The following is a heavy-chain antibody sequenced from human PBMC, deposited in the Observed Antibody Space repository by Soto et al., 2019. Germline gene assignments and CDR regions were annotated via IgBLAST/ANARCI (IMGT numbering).Heavy chain of an antibody. J-gene: IGHJ6*02. D-gene: IGHD1-26*01. CDR3: ARDHKWDGMDV. CDR2: IYYSGTT. V-gene: IGHV4-31*03. Sequence: QVQLQESGPGLVKPSQTLSLTCSVSGGSFSSDSFIWSWVRQLPGKGLEWIGYIYYSGTTYYNPSLKSRVIMSVDTSKNQFSLKLSSVTAADTAVDYCARDHKWDGMDVWGQGTTVTVSS. CDR1: GGSFSSDSFI.